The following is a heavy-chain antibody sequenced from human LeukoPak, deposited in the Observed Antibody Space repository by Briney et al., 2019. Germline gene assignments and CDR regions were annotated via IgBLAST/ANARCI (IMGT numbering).Heavy chain of an antibody. Sequence: PSETLSLTCAVSGGSFSGYYWSWIRQPPGKGMEWIGEINHSGSTNYNPSLKSRVTISVDTSKNQFSLKLSSVTAADTAVYYCARKENSNYRFDYWGQGTLVTVSS. CDR2: INHSGST. D-gene: IGHD4-4*01. CDR1: GGSFSGYY. J-gene: IGHJ4*02. CDR3: ARKENSNYRFDY. V-gene: IGHV4-34*01.